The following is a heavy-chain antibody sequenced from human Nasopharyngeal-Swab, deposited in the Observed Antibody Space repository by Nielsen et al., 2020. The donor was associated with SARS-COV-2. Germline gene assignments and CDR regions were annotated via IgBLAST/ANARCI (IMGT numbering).Heavy chain of an antibody. V-gene: IGHV1-18*01. CDR3: ARDSPEEQYPRATDY. D-gene: IGHD1-14*01. J-gene: IGHJ4*02. CDR1: GYTFTNYG. CDR2: ISAYNGNT. Sequence: ASVKVSCKASGYTFTNYGLSWVRQAPGQGLEWMGWISAYNGNTKYAEKLQGRVTMTTDTSTSTAYMELRSLRSDDTAVYYCARDSPEEQYPRATDYWGQGTLLTVSS.